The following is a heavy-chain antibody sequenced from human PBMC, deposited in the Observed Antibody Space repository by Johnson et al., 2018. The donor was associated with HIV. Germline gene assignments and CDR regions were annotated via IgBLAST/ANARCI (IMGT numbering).Heavy chain of an antibody. D-gene: IGHD4-17*01. Sequence: VQLVESGGGLVQPGGSLRLSCAASGFTFSSYWMSWVRQAPGKGLEWVANIKQDGSEKYYVDSVKGRFSISRDNSKNTLFLDMNSLRAEDTAVYYCARAMYADDYVDYLFLAPRLDAFDIWGPGTIVTVSS. CDR1: GFTFSSYW. CDR3: ARAMYADDYVDYLFLAPRLDAFDI. CDR2: IKQDGSEK. J-gene: IGHJ3*02. V-gene: IGHV3-7*04.